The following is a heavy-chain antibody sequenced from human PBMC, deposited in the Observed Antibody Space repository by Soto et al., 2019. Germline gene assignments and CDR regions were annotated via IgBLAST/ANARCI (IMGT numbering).Heavy chain of an antibody. D-gene: IGHD6-19*01. V-gene: IGHV2-5*02. Sequence: QITLKASGPTLVKPTQPLTLTCTFSGFSLSTSGVGVGWIRQPPGKDLEWLALIYWDDDKRYSPSLKSRHTITKDTSKNQVVLTMTNMDPVYTATDYCARRRLAVAGTPRFDYWGQGTLVTVSS. J-gene: IGHJ4*02. CDR3: ARRRLAVAGTPRFDY. CDR2: IYWDDDK. CDR1: GFSLSTSGVG.